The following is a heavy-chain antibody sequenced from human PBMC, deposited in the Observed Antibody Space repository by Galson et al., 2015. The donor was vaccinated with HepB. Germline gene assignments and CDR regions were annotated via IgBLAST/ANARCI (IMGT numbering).Heavy chain of an antibody. Sequence: SLRLSCAASGFTFSNCAMSWVRQAPGKGLEWVGFIRSKAYGGTTEYAASVKGRFTISRDDSKSIAYLQMNSLKTEDTAVYHCTRGYYYDSSGYYYVGYFQHWGQGTLVTVSS. V-gene: IGHV3-49*04. CDR2: IRSKAYGGTT. CDR1: GFTFSNCA. D-gene: IGHD3-22*01. J-gene: IGHJ1*01. CDR3: TRGYYYDSSGYYYVGYFQH.